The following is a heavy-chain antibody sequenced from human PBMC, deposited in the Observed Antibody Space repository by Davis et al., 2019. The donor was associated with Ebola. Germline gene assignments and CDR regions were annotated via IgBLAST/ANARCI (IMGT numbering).Heavy chain of an antibody. Sequence: PSETLSLTCAVYGGSFSGYYWSWIRQPPGKGLEWIGEINHSGSTNYNPSLKSRVTISVDTSKNQFSLKLSSVTAADTAVYYCASVAAAGYFDYWGQGTLVTVSS. J-gene: IGHJ4*02. CDR3: ASVAAAGYFDY. CDR1: GGSFSGYY. CDR2: INHSGST. V-gene: IGHV4-34*01. D-gene: IGHD6-13*01.